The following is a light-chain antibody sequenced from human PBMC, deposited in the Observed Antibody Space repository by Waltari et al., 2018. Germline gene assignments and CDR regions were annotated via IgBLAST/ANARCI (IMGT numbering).Light chain of an antibody. CDR2: DTS. Sequence: EVVLTQSPVTLSLSAGERASLSCRASESVYKYLAWYQQRPGQPPRLLIDDTSNGAAGLPGRFSGSGYGTDFTLTITSLEAEDFAVYFCQQGSILPLTFGGGTRVEIK. CDR1: ESVYKY. V-gene: IGKV3-11*01. J-gene: IGKJ4*01. CDR3: QQGSILPLT.